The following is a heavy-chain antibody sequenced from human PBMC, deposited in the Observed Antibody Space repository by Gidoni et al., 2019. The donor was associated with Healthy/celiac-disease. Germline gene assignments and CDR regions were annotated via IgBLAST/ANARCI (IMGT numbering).Heavy chain of an antibody. D-gene: IGHD2-2*01. CDR3: TTGTIVVVPAAIVEEDY. Sequence: LVKAGGSLRLSCAASGFTFSNAWMSWVRQAPGKGLEWVGRIKSKTYGGTTDYAAPVKGRFTISRDDSKNTLYLQMNSLKTEDTAVYYCTTGTIVVVPAAIVEEDYWGQGTLVTVSS. J-gene: IGHJ4*02. CDR1: GFTFSNAW. V-gene: IGHV3-15*02. CDR2: IKSKTYGGTT.